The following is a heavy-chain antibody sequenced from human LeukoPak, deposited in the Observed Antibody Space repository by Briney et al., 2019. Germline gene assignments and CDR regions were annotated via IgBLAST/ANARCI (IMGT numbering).Heavy chain of an antibody. CDR1: GFTFSSYA. CDR3: AKDRVPPPYGSGSLDY. D-gene: IGHD3-10*01. CDR2: ISGSGGST. V-gene: IGHV3-23*01. Sequence: PGGLLRLSCAASGFTFSSYAMSWVRQAPGKGLEWVSAISGSGGSTYYADSVKGRFTISRDNSKNTLYLQMNSLRAEDTAVYYCAKDRVPPPYGSGSLDYWGQGTLVTVSS. J-gene: IGHJ4*02.